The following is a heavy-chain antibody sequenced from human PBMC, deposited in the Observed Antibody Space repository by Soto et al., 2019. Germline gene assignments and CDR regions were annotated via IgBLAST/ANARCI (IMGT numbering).Heavy chain of an antibody. V-gene: IGHV1-58*01. CDR2: IIVGSGNT. CDR1: GFTFSNSA. CDR3: AAELYSRGDCCHFDY. J-gene: IGHJ4*02. D-gene: IGHD2-21*02. Sequence: QMQVLQSGPEVKKPGTSVKVSCKTSGFTFSNSAVQGVRQVRGQRLEWIGWIIVGSGNTNYLQDLQGRITITRDTSTSAAYMELSSLTSENTAVYYCAAELYSRGDCCHFDYWGQGSLVTVSS.